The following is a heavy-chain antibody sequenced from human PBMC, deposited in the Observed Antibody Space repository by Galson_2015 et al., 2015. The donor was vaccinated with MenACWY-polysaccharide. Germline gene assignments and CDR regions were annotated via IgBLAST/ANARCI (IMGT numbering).Heavy chain of an antibody. D-gene: IGHD2-21*01. Sequence: SFSPFPLSSLPFFLYVLLPGLAWMGWKNPNSGNTGYAQKFQGRAHMTSNSAMTTAYMELSSLRSADTAVYYCARIIARKCSLADSWGHGILVTVSS. J-gene: IGHJ5*01. V-gene: IGHV1-8*01. CDR2: KNPNSGNT. CDR3: ARIIARKCSLADS. CDR1: FSPFPLSS.